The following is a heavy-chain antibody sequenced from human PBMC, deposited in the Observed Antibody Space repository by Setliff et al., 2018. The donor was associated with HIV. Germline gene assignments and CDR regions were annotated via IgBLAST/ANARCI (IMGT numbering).Heavy chain of an antibody. Sequence: PSETLSLTCTVSGGSISSYYCTWIRQPPGKGLEWIGYIYYSGSTNYNPSLKSRVTISVDTSKNQFSLKLTSVTPADTAVYYCARDRGAFDIWGQGTMVTVSS. CDR1: GGSISSYY. D-gene: IGHD3-10*01. V-gene: IGHV4-59*01. CDR3: ARDRGAFDI. J-gene: IGHJ3*02. CDR2: IYYSGST.